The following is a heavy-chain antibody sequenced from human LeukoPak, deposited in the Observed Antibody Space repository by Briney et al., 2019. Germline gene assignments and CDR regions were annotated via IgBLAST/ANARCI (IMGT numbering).Heavy chain of an antibody. CDR1: GFTFSSYG. D-gene: IGHD2-2*01. CDR2: IRYDGSNK. J-gene: IGHJ4*02. V-gene: IGHV3-30*02. CDR3: AKGVVVAPDVTPFDY. Sequence: PGGSLRLSCAASGFTFSSYGMHWVRQAPGKGLEWVAFIRYDGSNKYYADSVKGRFTISRDNSKNTLSLQMNSLRAEDTAVYYCAKGVVVAPDVTPFDYWGQGTLVTVSS.